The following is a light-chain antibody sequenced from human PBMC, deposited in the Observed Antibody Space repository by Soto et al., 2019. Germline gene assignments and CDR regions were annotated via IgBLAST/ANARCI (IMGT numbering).Light chain of an antibody. J-gene: IGLJ1*01. CDR1: SSDVGGYNY. CDR3: SSYTSSSTLDV. V-gene: IGLV2-14*01. CDR2: DVS. Sequence: QSVLTQPASVNGFPGQSITISCTGTSSDVGGYNYVSWYQQHPGKAPKLMIYDVSNRPSGVSNRFSGSKSGNTASLTISGLQAEDEADYYCSSYTSSSTLDVFGTGTKVTVL.